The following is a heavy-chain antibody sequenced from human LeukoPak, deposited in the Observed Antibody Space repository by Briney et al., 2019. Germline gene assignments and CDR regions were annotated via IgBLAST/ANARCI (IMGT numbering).Heavy chain of an antibody. CDR2: IYPDDSDT. D-gene: IGHD2-15*01. CDR1: GYSFTTYW. V-gene: IGHV5-51*01. J-gene: IGHJ4*02. CDR3: ARESGYCSGGSCYRQYYFDY. Sequence: GESLKISCKTSGYSFTTYWIGWVRQMPGTGLEWVGAIYPDDSDTRYSPSFQGQVVISADKSISTAYLQWSSLKASDTAMYYCARESGYCSGGSCYRQYYFDYWGQGTLVTVSS.